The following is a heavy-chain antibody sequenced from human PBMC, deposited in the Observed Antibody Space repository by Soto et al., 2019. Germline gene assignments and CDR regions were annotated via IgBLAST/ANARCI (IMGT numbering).Heavy chain of an antibody. J-gene: IGHJ5*02. V-gene: IGHV4-30-4*08. D-gene: IGHD3-9*01. CDR2: IYYSGST. CDR1: GGSISSSSCY. Sequence: SETLSLTCTVSGGSISSSSCYWGWIRQPPGKGLEWIGYIYYSGSTYYNPSLKSRVTISVDTSKNQFSLKLSSVTAADTAVYYCARAGYDILTGYPLGWFDPWGQGTLVTVSS. CDR3: ARAGYDILTGYPLGWFDP.